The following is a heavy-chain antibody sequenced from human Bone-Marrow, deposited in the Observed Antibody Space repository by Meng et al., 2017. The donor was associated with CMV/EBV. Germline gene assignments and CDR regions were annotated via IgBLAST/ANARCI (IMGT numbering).Heavy chain of an antibody. CDR1: GFTFSDYY. V-gene: IGHV3-11*01. CDR2: ISSSGSTI. J-gene: IGHJ4*02. Sequence: GESLKIPCAASGFTFSDYYMSWNRQAPGKGLEWVSYISSSGSTIYYADSVKGRFTISRDNSKNTLYLQMNSLRGEDTAVYYCAKDVVVVVAATFDYWGQGTLVTVSS. CDR3: AKDVVVVVAATFDY. D-gene: IGHD2-15*01.